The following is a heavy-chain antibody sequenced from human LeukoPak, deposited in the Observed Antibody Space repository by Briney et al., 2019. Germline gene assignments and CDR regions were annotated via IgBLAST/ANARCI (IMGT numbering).Heavy chain of an antibody. CDR1: GGTFSSYA. V-gene: IGHV1-69*13. D-gene: IGHD5-18*01. CDR3: ARSGSRSQLWLDY. CDR2: IIPIFGTA. J-gene: IGHJ4*02. Sequence: SVKVSCKASGGTFSSYAISWVRQAPGQGLEWMGGIIPIFGTANYAQKFQGRVTITADESTSTAYMELSSLRFEDTAVYYCARSGSRSQLWLDYWGQGTLVTVSS.